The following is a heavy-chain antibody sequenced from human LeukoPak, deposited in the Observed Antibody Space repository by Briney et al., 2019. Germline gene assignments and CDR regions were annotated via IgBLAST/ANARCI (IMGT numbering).Heavy chain of an antibody. V-gene: IGHV3-48*01. D-gene: IGHD1-14*01. J-gene: IGHJ4*02. Sequence: GRSLRLSCEVSESTFGSYVMNWVRQTPGKGLEWVSYISSSSSRIYYADSVKGRFTISRDNAKNSVYLQMNSLRGEDTAVYYCTRETGYYFDYWGQGTLVTVSS. CDR1: ESTFGSYV. CDR2: ISSSSSRI. CDR3: TRETGYYFDY.